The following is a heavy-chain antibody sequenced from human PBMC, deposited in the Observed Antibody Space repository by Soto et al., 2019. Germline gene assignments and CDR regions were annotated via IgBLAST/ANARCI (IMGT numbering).Heavy chain of an antibody. D-gene: IGHD2-2*03. CDR2: IYSGGNT. CDR3: ARGRFDSDGYYFDY. Sequence: GGSLRLSCAASGFAVSNYYMSWVRQAPGKGLEWVSVIYSGGNTYYADSVKGRFTISRDNSKNAVYLQVNSLRAEDTAVYYCARGRFDSDGYYFDYWGQGTLVTVSS. CDR1: GFAVSNYY. V-gene: IGHV3-53*01. J-gene: IGHJ4*02.